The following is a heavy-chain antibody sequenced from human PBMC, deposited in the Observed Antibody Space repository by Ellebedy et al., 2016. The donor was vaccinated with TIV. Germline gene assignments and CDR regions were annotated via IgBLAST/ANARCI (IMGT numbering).Heavy chain of an antibody. D-gene: IGHD3-16*01. CDR3: ARVDYGLAFHI. V-gene: IGHV3-66*01. CDR2: IYSSGIT. Sequence: GGSLRLSCAASGFTVSSNYMSWVRQGPGKGLEWVSVIYSSGITYYADSVKGRFTISRDNSSDNYKNTVYLQMNSLRAEDTAVYYCARVDYGLAFHIWGQGAMVTVSS. J-gene: IGHJ3*02. CDR1: GFTVSSNY.